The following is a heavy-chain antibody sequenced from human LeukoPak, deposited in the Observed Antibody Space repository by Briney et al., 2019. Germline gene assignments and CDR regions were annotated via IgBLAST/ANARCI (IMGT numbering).Heavy chain of an antibody. CDR3: ARDRGGYTYSHDY. CDR1: GGSISSNNW. D-gene: IGHD5-18*01. Sequence: SETLSLTCAVSGGSISSNNWWIWVRQSPEKGLEWIGEIYHDGSTNYNPSLKSRVTISMDKSKNQLSLKLSFVTAADTAVYYCARDRGGYTYSHDYWGQGTLVTVSS. CDR2: IYHDGST. J-gene: IGHJ4*02. V-gene: IGHV4-4*02.